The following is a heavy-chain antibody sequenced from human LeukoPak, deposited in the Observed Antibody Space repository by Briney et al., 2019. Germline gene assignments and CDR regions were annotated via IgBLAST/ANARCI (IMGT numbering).Heavy chain of an antibody. CDR2: ISAYNGNT. Sequence: ASVKVSCKASGYTFTSYGTSWVRQAPGQGLEWMGWISAYNGNTNYAQKLQGRVTMTTDTSTSTAYMELRSLRSDDTAVYYCARDGAYYYDSSGYYQGSEYFQHWGQGTLVTVSS. CDR1: GYTFTSYG. D-gene: IGHD3-22*01. V-gene: IGHV1-18*01. J-gene: IGHJ1*01. CDR3: ARDGAYYYDSSGYYQGSEYFQH.